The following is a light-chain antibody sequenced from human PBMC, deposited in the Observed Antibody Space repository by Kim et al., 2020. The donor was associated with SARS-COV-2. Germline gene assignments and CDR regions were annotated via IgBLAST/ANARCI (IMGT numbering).Light chain of an antibody. CDR2: KDS. CDR1: ALPKQY. J-gene: IGLJ3*02. CDR3: QSADSSGTWV. Sequence: VSPGQTARIICSGDALPKQYAYWYQQKPGQAPVLVIYKDSERPSGIPERFSGSSSGTTVTLTISGVQAEDEADYYCQSADSSGTWVFGGGTKLTVL. V-gene: IGLV3-25*03.